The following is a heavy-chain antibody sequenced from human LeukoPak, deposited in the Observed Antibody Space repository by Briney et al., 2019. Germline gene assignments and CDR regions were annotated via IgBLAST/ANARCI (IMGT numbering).Heavy chain of an antibody. J-gene: IGHJ4*02. CDR1: IYTLTELS. CDR3: ATESRRTTVTTGWWYFDY. D-gene: IGHD4-17*01. CDR2: FDPEDGET. Sequence: GASVKVSCKVSIYTLTELSMHWVRQAPGKGVEWMGGFDPEDGETIYAQKFQGRVTMTEDTSTDTAYMELSSLRAEDTAVYYCATESRRTTVTTGWWYFDYWSQGTLVTVSS. V-gene: IGHV1-24*01.